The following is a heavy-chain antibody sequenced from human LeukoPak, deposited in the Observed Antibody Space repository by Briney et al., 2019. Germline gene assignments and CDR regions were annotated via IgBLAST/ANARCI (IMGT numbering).Heavy chain of an antibody. V-gene: IGHV4-4*02. CDR2: INHSGTT. D-gene: IGHD6-19*01. Sequence: SETLSLTCAVSSASITSSNYWSWVRQPPGKGLEWIGEINHSGTTNYNPSLRSRLTISVDTSKNQLSLKLSSVTAADTAVYYCAGGGSGWPTSVVVDYWGQGTLVTVSS. CDR3: AGGGSGWPTSVVVDY. CDR1: SASITSSNY. J-gene: IGHJ4*02.